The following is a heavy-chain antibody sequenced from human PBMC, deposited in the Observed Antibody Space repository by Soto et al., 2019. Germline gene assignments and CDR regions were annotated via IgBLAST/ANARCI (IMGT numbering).Heavy chain of an antibody. CDR2: IYHMGGT. D-gene: IGHD5-12*01. Sequence: SETLSLTCTVSGASINGDYWSWIRQSPGKGLEWIGYIYHMGGTDYNPSLKSRVTISIDKSKNQFSLNLRSVTAADTAVYFCARFTYKSGFNWFDPWGQGTLVTVSS. J-gene: IGHJ5*02. V-gene: IGHV4-59*03. CDR1: GASINGDY. CDR3: ARFTYKSGFNWFDP.